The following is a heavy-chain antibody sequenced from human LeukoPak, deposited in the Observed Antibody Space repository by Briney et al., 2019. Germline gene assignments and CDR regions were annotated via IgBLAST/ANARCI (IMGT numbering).Heavy chain of an antibody. D-gene: IGHD5-12*01. CDR2: IYYSGST. CDR3: ARSVATTFDY. V-gene: IGHV4-30-4*07. CDR1: GGSISSGGYS. Sequence: SETLSLTCAVSGGSISSGGYSWSWIRQPPGKGLEWIGYIYYSGSTYYNPSLKSRVTISVDTSKNQFSLKLSSVTAADTAVYYCARSVATTFDYWGQGTLVTVSS. J-gene: IGHJ4*02.